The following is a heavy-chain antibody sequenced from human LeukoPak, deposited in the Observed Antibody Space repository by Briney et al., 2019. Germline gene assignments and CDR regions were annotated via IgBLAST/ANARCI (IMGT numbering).Heavy chain of an antibody. V-gene: IGHV4-34*01. CDR3: ESIAAAGGIDY. CDR1: GGSFSGYY. Sequence: SQTLSLTCAFYGGSFSGYYWSWIRQPPGKGLEWIGEINHSGSTNYNPSLKSRVTISVDTSKNQFSLKLSSVTAADTAVYYCESIAAAGGIDYWGQGTLVTVSS. J-gene: IGHJ4*02. D-gene: IGHD6-13*01. CDR2: INHSGST.